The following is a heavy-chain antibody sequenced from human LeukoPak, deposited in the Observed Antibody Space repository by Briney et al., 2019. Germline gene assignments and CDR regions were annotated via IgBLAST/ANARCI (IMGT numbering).Heavy chain of an antibody. Sequence: GGSLRLSCVASGFTFSSYGMSWVRQAPGKGLEWVSFISGNGGRTDYAESVKGRFIISRDNSKNTVYLQMNSLRDEDTAAYYCAKDPNGDYVGAFDMWGQGTMVTVSS. D-gene: IGHD4-17*01. CDR3: AKDPNGDYVGAFDM. CDR1: GFTFSSYG. CDR2: ISGNGGRT. J-gene: IGHJ3*02. V-gene: IGHV3-23*01.